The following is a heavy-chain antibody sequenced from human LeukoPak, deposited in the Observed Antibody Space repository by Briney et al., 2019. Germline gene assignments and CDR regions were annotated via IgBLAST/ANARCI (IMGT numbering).Heavy chain of an antibody. J-gene: IGHJ4*02. CDR1: GFGFGQYE. CDR3: ARDPSVYCAAATCYDLDY. Sequence: GGSLRLSCAASGFGFGQYEMNWVRQAPGKGLEWIAYISVRAGTIYYGDSAEGRFTISRDDAKNSLYLQMDSLRVEDTAVYYCARDPSVYCAAATCYDLDYWGQGTVVTVSS. CDR2: ISVRAGTI. D-gene: IGHD2-2*01. V-gene: IGHV3-48*03.